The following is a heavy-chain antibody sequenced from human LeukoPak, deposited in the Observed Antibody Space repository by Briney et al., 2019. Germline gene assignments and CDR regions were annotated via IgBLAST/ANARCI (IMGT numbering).Heavy chain of an antibody. Sequence: PSETLSLTCTVSGGSISSYYWSWIRQPPGKGLEWIGEINHRGSTNYNPSLKSRVTISVDTSKNQFSLKLSSVTAADTAVYYCARGGGNYYMDVWNKGITVTVSS. CDR3: ARGGGNYYMDV. CDR2: INHRGST. J-gene: IGHJ6*03. D-gene: IGHD1-26*01. V-gene: IGHV4-34*01. CDR1: GGSISSYY.